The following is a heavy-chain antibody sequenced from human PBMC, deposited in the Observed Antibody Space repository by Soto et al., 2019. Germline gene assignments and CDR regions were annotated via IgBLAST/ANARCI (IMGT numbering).Heavy chain of an antibody. CDR3: AKDIHGYSSGPN. Sequence: PGGSLRLSCAASGFTFSSYWMSWVRQAPGKGLEWVANIKQDGSEKYYVDSVRGRFTISRDNAKNSLYRQMNSLRAEDTAFYYCAKDIHGYSSGPNWVRGTLVTVSS. J-gene: IGHJ4*02. CDR2: IKQDGSEK. V-gene: IGHV3-7*03. CDR1: GFTFSSYW. D-gene: IGHD5-18*01.